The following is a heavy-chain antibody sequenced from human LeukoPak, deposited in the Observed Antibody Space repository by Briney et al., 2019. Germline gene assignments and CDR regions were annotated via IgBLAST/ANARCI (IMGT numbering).Heavy chain of an antibody. V-gene: IGHV3-30-3*01. CDR1: GFTFSSYA. Sequence: GGSLRLSCAASGFTFSSYAMHWVRQAPGKGLEWVAVISHDGTIKYYADSVKGRFTISRDNSKDTLYLQMDSLRAEDTAMYYCARRTSGSSLDYWGQGTLVTVSS. CDR3: ARRTSGSSLDY. CDR2: ISHDGTIK. J-gene: IGHJ4*02. D-gene: IGHD1-26*01.